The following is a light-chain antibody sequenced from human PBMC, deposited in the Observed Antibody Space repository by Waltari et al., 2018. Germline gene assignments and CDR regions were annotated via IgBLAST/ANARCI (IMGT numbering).Light chain of an antibody. CDR1: GVNVGGYSY. J-gene: IGLJ3*02. CDR2: DVN. V-gene: IGLV2-14*01. CDR3: FSYTASDAWL. Sequence: QSALTQPASVSGSPGQSITIPCTGSGVNVGGYSYFPWYQQYPGSAPKLIIYDVNKRPSGVSYRFSGSKSGNTASLTISGLQGEDEADYYCFSYTASDAWLFGGGTKLTVL.